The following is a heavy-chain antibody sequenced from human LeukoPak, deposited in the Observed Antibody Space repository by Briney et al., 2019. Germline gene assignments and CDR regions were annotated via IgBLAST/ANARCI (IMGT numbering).Heavy chain of an antibody. CDR3: VRDRYPSAREFDY. CDR2: IDTDGSDT. V-gene: IGHV3-74*01. D-gene: IGHD1-1*01. CDR1: GFTFSTYW. Sequence: GSLRLSCAASGFTFSTYWMHWVRQAPGKGLVWVSRIDTDGSDTTYADSVKGRFTISRDNAKNTLYLQMNSLRAEDTAVYYCVRDRYPSAREFDYWGQGNLVTVSS. J-gene: IGHJ4*02.